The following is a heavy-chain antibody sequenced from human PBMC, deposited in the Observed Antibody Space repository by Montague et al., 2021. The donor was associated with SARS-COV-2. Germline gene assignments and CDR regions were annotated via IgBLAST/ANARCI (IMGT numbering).Heavy chain of an antibody. CDR3: AGSPLLWFGTALGNCLDP. Sequence: SETLSLTCTVSGGSISSGSYYWCWIRQLPGKGLVWNGSIYYSGSTYHNPSLKSRVTIAVDTSQIQFSLKLISVTAADMDVYDSAGSPLLWFGTALGNCLDPWGQGTLVTVSS. V-gene: IGHV4-39*01. J-gene: IGHJ5*02. D-gene: IGHD3-10*01. CDR2: IYYSGST. CDR1: GGSISSGSYY.